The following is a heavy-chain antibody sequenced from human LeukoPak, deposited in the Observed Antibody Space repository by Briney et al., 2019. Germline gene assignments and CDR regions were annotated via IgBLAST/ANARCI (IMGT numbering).Heavy chain of an antibody. V-gene: IGHV3-23*01. J-gene: IGHJ4*02. CDR2: ISGSGGST. Sequence: GGSLRLSCAASGFTFSSYAMSWVRQAPGKGLEWVSAISGSGGSTYYADSVKGRFTISRDNSKNTLYLQMNSLRAEDTAVYYCAKDVNMVGGVIIELVFWGRGTLVTVSS. CDR1: GFTFSSYA. CDR3: AKDVNMVGGVIIELVF. D-gene: IGHD3-10*01.